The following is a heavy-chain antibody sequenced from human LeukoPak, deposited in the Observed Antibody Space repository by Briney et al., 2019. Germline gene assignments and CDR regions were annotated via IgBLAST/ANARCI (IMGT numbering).Heavy chain of an antibody. CDR2: IKQDGSEK. CDR1: GFTFSSYW. J-gene: IGHJ6*03. D-gene: IGHD6-13*01. V-gene: IGHV3-7*03. Sequence: PGGSLRLSCAASGFTFSSYWMSWVRQAPGKGLEWVANIKQDGSEKYYVDSVKGRFTISRDNSKNTLYLQMNSLRAEDTAVYYCAKDSKEQPHRHYYYYYMDVWGKGTTVTVSS. CDR3: AKDSKEQPHRHYYYYYMDV.